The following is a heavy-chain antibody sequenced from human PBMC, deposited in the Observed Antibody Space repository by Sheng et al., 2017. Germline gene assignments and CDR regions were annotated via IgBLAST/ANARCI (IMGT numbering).Heavy chain of an antibody. CDR1: GGSISSYS. Sequence: QVQLQESGPGLVKPSETLSLTCTVSGGSISSYSWNWIRQPPGKGLEWIGYIYYSGSTKYNPSLKSRVTISVDTSKNQFSLKVTSVTAADTAVYYCAREARTGTLNWFDPGAREPWSPSPQ. J-gene: IGHJ5*02. CDR3: AREARTGTLNWFDP. D-gene: IGHD1-1*01. CDR2: IYYSGST. V-gene: IGHV4-59*01.